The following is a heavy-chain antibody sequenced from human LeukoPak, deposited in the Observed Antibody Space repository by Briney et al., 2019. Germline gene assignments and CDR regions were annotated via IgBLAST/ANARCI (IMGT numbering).Heavy chain of an antibody. V-gene: IGHV3-48*03. D-gene: IGHD3-22*01. CDR3: ARPGQWLLLSDALDI. CDR1: GFTFSSYE. CDR2: ISSSGSTI. Sequence: GGSLRLSCAASGFTFSSYEMNWVRQAPGKGLEWVSYISSSGSTIYYADSVKGRLTISRDNAKNSLYLQMNSLRAEDTAVYYCARPGQWLLLSDALDIWGQGTMVTVSS. J-gene: IGHJ3*02.